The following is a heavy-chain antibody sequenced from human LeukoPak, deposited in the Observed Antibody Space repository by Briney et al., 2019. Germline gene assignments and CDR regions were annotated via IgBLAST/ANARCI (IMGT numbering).Heavy chain of an antibody. V-gene: IGHV3-74*01. CDR3: ARVGGSNAFDI. D-gene: IGHD1-26*01. CDR1: GFTFSSYW. Sequence: GGSLRLSCAASGFTFSSYWVHWVRQAPGKGLVWVSPINSDGSSTSYADSVKGRFTISRDNAKNTLSLQMNSLRAEDAAVYYCARVGGSNAFDIWGQGTMVIVSS. J-gene: IGHJ3*02. CDR2: INSDGSST.